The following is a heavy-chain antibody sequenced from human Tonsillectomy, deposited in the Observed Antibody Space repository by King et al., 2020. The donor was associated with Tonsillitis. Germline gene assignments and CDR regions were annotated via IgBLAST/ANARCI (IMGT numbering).Heavy chain of an antibody. CDR3: MRDRLWFGENPYFDY. CDR2: IKQDVSEK. D-gene: IGHD3-10*01. Sequence: VQLVESGGGLVQPGGSLRLSCAASGFTFSNYWMTWVRQAPGKGLEWVATIKQDVSEKYYVDSVKGRFTISRDNADNSLFLQMNSLRAEDTAVYYCMRDRLWFGENPYFDYWGQGTLVTVSS. CDR1: GFTFSNYW. J-gene: IGHJ4*02. V-gene: IGHV3-7*01.